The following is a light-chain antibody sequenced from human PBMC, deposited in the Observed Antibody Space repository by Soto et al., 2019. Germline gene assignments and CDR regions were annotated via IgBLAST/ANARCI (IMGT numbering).Light chain of an antibody. CDR2: AAS. CDR3: HQSYSIPRT. V-gene: IGKV1-39*01. J-gene: IGKJ1*01. Sequence: DIPMTQSPSSLSASVGDSVTITCRASQTIPTYLNWYQQKPGKAPKLLIYAASPMQSGVPLRFSVSGSGTDFTLNNTSLQPEDLAPYNCHQSYSIPRTFDQGTKVEI. CDR1: QTIPTY.